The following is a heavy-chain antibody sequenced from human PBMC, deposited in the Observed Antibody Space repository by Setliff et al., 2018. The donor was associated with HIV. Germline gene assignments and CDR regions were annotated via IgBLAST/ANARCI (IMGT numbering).Heavy chain of an antibody. D-gene: IGHD6-19*01. CDR3: ARHSSSGWYSDHDAFDI. CDR1: GYSFTNYW. J-gene: IGHJ3*02. Sequence: PGESLKISCKGSGYSFTNYWIGWVRQMPGKDLEWMGIIYPADSDTRYSPSFQGQVTISADKSISTAYLQWSSLKASDTAMYYCARHSSSGWYSDHDAFDIWGQGTMVTVSS. CDR2: IYPADSDT. V-gene: IGHV5-51*01.